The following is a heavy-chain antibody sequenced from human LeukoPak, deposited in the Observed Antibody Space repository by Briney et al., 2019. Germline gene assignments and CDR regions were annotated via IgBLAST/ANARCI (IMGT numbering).Heavy chain of an antibody. CDR1: GFTFSSYG. CDR2: ISYDGSNK. J-gene: IGHJ4*02. CDR3: AKEGTYYDILTGYSYFDY. V-gene: IGHV3-30*18. Sequence: GGSLRLSCAASGFTFSSYGMHWVRQAPGKGLEWVAVISYDGSNKYYADSVKGRFTISRDNSKNTLYPQMNSLRAEDTAVYYCAKEGTYYDILTGYSYFDYWGQGTLVTVSP. D-gene: IGHD3-9*01.